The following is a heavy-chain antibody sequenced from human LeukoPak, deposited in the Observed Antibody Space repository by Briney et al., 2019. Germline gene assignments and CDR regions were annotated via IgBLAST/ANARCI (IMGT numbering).Heavy chain of an antibody. CDR3: ARQMSGWFDP. CDR2: IYYSGST. CDR1: GVSISSYY. V-gene: IGHV4-59*04. Sequence: PSETLSLTCTVSGVSISSYYWSWIRQPPGKGLEWLGTIYYSGSTYCNPSLKSRLTISVDTSKNQFSLILSSVTAADTAVYYCARQMSGWFDPWGQGTLVTVSS. D-gene: IGHD3-10*01. J-gene: IGHJ5*02.